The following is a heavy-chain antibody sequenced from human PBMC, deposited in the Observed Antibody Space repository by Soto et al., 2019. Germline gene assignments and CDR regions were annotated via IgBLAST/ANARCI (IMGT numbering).Heavy chain of an antibody. CDR3: ASVSHCSSTSCYTYYYGMDV. CDR2: INAGNGNT. CDR1: GYTFTSYA. D-gene: IGHD2-2*01. Sequence: ASVKVSCKASGYTFTSYAMHWVRQAPGQRLEWMGWINAGNGNTKYSQKFQGRVTITRDTSASTAYMELSSLRSEDMAVYYCASVSHCSSTSCYTYYYGMDVWGQGTTVTVSS. J-gene: IGHJ6*02. V-gene: IGHV1-3*01.